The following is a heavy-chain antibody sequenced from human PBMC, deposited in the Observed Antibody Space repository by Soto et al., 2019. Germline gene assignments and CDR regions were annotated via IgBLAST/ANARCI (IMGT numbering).Heavy chain of an antibody. CDR1: GFTFSSFT. V-gene: IGHV3-21*06. CDR3: ARGPTSGTYVY. D-gene: IGHD1-26*01. CDR2: ISSGSSYI. Sequence: GGSLRLSCAASGFTFSSFTMSWVRQAPGKGLEWVSSISSGSSYIYYADSVKGRFTISRDNAKNSLYLQMNTLRAEDTAVYYCARGPTSGTYVYWGQGTLVTVSS. J-gene: IGHJ4*02.